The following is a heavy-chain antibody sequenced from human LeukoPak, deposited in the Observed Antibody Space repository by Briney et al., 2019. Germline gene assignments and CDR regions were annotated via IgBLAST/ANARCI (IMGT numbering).Heavy chain of an antibody. J-gene: IGHJ4*02. CDR3: ARDSRYDYVWGSYRYFDY. D-gene: IGHD3-16*02. Sequence: KPGGSLRLSCAASGFTFSDYYMSWIRQAPGKGLEWVSYISSSSSYTNYADSVKGRFTISRDNAKNSLYLQMNSLRAEDTAVYYCARDSRYDYVWGSYRYFDYWGQGTPVTVSS. CDR1: GFTFSDYY. V-gene: IGHV3-11*06. CDR2: ISSSSSYT.